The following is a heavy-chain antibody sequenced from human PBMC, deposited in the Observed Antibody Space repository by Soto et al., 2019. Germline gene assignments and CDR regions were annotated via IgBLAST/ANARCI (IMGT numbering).Heavy chain of an antibody. Sequence: SETLSLTCTVSSGSISSYYWSWIRQPPGKGLEWIGYIHYTGNTNSNPSLKGRVTLSIDPSWNQFSLRLRSVTAADTAVYYCAAAHYLTGFSYRESKWCDRWGQGTLVTVSS. CDR1: SGSISSYY. CDR2: IHYTGNT. CDR3: AAAHYLTGFSYRESKWCDR. J-gene: IGHJ5*02. V-gene: IGHV4-59*01. D-gene: IGHD3-9*01.